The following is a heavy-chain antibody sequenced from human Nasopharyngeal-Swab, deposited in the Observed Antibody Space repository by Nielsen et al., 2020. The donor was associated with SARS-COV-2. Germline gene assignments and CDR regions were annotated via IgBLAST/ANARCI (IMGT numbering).Heavy chain of an antibody. CDR1: GFTFSSYA. D-gene: IGHD2-15*01. Sequence: GESLKISCAASGFTFSSYAMSWVRQAPGKGLGWVSAISGGTGGTFYADSVKGRFTISRDNSKNTLFLQMNSLRAEDMAVYYCAKDYIRRGSNWGQGTLVTVSS. V-gene: IGHV3-23*01. J-gene: IGHJ4*02. CDR3: AKDYIRRGSN. CDR2: ISGGTGGT.